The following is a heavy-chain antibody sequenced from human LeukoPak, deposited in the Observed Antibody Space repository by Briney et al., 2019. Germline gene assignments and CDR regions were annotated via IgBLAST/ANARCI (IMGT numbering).Heavy chain of an antibody. CDR2: IWSDGSSQ. V-gene: IGHV3-33*06. CDR3: AKDRGGSIYDGFTWFDP. Sequence: PGKSLRLSCAASGFTFSDYGMHWVRQAPGKGLEWVALIWSDGSSQYYADSVKGRFTISRDNSNNTQFLQMNNLRAEDTAVYYCAKDRGGSIYDGFTWFDPWGQGALVTVSS. D-gene: IGHD2-21*01. CDR1: GFTFSDYG. J-gene: IGHJ5*02.